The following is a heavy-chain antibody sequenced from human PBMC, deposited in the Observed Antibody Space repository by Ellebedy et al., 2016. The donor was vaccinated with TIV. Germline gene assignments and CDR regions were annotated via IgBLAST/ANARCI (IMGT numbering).Heavy chain of an antibody. CDR1: GYTFTGYY. V-gene: IGHV1-2*02. Sequence: ASVKVSCXASGYTFTGYYMHWVRQAPGQGLEWMGWINPNSGGTNYAQRFQGRVIMTTDTSTSTTYMELRSLRSDDTAVYYCASGYFYGSGSPGIDYWGQGTLVTVSS. CDR2: INPNSGGT. CDR3: ASGYFYGSGSPGIDY. J-gene: IGHJ4*02. D-gene: IGHD3-10*01.